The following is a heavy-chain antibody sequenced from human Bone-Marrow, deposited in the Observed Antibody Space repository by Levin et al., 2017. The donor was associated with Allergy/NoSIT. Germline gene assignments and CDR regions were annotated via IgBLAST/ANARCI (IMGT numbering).Heavy chain of an antibody. CDR3: ARDRVTTNWYFDL. CDR1: GFNFSSYW. V-gene: IGHV3-74*01. D-gene: IGHD4-17*01. J-gene: IGHJ2*01. CDR2: INRDGSST. Sequence: GESLKISCSASGFNFSSYWMHWVRQAPGKGLVWVSRINRDGSSTSYADSVKGRFTISRDNAKNTQYLQMNSLRAEDTSVYYCARDRVTTNWYFDLWSRGTLVTVSS.